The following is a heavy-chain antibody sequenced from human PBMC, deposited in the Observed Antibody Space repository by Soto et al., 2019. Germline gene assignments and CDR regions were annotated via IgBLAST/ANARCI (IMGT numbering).Heavy chain of an antibody. CDR2: IIPMFGTA. D-gene: IGHD2-2*02. V-gene: IGHV1-69*01. J-gene: IGHJ6*02. CDR3: ARGSCSSTSCYIDRYGMDV. Sequence: QVQLVQSGAEVKKPGSSVKVSCKASGGTFSSYAISWVRQAPGQGLEWMGGIIPMFGTANYAQKVQGRGTITADESTSTAYMELSSLRSEDTAVYYCARGSCSSTSCYIDRYGMDVWGQGTTVTVSS. CDR1: GGTFSSYA.